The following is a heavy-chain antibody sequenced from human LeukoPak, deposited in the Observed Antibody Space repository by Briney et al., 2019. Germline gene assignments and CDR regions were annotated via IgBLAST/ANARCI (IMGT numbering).Heavy chain of an antibody. J-gene: IGHJ4*02. D-gene: IGHD5-18*01. V-gene: IGHV4-59*01. CDR2: IYYSGST. CDR1: GGSISSYY. CDR3: ARVVDTAPDY. Sequence: PSETLSLTCTVSGGSISSYYWSWLRQPPGKGLEWIGYIYYSGSTNYNPSLKSRVTISVDTSRNQFSLKLSSVTAADTAVYYCARVVDTAPDYWGQGTLVTVSS.